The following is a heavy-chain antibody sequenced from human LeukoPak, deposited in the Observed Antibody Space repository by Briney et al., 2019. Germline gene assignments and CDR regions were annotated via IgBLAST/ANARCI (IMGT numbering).Heavy chain of an antibody. CDR1: GFTFSTYV. J-gene: IGHJ4*01. CDR2: ISDGGDNT. V-gene: IGHV3-23*01. CDR3: AKGSGYDTDFDF. D-gene: IGHD5-12*01. Sequence: GSLRLSCAASGFTFSTYVMSWVRQAPGKGLEWVSGISDGGDNTYYADSVKGRFTISRDNSKNTLYLQMNGLRAEDTAVYYCAKGSGYDTDFDFWGQGTLVSVSS.